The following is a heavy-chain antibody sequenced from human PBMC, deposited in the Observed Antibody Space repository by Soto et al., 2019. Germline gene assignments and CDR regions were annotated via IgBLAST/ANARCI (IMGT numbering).Heavy chain of an antibody. CDR1: GFTFINAW. D-gene: IGHD2-15*01. Sequence: LRLSCAASGFTFINAWMSWVRQAPGKGLEWVGRIKSKTDGGTTDYAAPVKGRFTISRDDSKNTLYLQMNSLKTEDTAVYYCTTDTHCSGGSCSPDRYWFDPWGQGTLVTVSS. CDR3: TTDTHCSGGSCSPDRYWFDP. J-gene: IGHJ5*02. CDR2: IKSKTDGGTT. V-gene: IGHV3-15*01.